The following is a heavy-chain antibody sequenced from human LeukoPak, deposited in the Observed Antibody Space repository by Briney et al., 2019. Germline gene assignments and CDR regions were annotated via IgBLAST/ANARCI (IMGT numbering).Heavy chain of an antibody. Sequence: GGSLRLSCAASGFTFSDYYMSWIRQAPGKGLEWVSYISSSSSAIYYADSVKGRFTISRDNAKNSLYLQMNSLRAEDTAVYYCARDHGDYDGYYYYMDVWGKGTTVTVSS. CDR3: ARDHGDYDGYYYYMDV. CDR1: GFTFSDYY. V-gene: IGHV3-11*04. J-gene: IGHJ6*03. D-gene: IGHD4-17*01. CDR2: ISSSSSAI.